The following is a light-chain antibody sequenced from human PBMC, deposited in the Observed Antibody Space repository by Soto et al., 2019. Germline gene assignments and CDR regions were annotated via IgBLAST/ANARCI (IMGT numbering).Light chain of an antibody. CDR2: GVT. Sequence: QSVLTQPASVSGSPGQSITMSCTGTSSDVGGYNYVSWYQQHPGKAPKLMIYGVTNRPSGVSNRSSGSKSGNTASLTISGLQAEDEADYYCISYTSSTTYVFGTGTKVTVL. CDR3: ISYTSSTTYV. V-gene: IGLV2-14*01. CDR1: SSDVGGYNY. J-gene: IGLJ1*01.